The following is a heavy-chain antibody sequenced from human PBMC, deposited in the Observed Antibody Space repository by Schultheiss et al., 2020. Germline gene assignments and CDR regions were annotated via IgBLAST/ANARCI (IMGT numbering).Heavy chain of an antibody. CDR3: ARDSPLTGPAGY. Sequence: GGSLRLSCAASGFTFSSYGMHWVRQAPGKGLEWVAVIWYDGSNKYYADSVKGRFTISRDNSKNTLYLQMNSLRAEDTAVYYCARDSPLTGPAGYWGQGTLVTGYS. J-gene: IGHJ4*02. CDR1: GFTFSSYG. V-gene: IGHV3-33*01. D-gene: IGHD2-8*02. CDR2: IWYDGSNK.